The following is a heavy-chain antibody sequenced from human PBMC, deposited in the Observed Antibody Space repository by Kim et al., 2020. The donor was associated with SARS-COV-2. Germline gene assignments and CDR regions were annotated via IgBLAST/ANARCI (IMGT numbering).Heavy chain of an antibody. CDR2: IYYSGST. CDR3: ARRGIAAAGSYNWFDP. J-gene: IGHJ5*02. V-gene: IGHV4-39*01. CDR1: GGSISSSSYY. Sequence: SETLSLTCTVSGGSISSSSYYWGWIRQPPGKGLEWIGSIYYSGSTYYNPSLKSRVTISVDTSKNQFSLKLSSVTAADTAVYYCARRGIAAAGSYNWFDPWGQGTLVTVSS. D-gene: IGHD6-13*01.